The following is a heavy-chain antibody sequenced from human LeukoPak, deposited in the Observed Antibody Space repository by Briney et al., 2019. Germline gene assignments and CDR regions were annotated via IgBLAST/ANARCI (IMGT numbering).Heavy chain of an antibody. Sequence: ASVKVSCKASGGTFSSYAFSWVRQAPGQGLEWMGGIVPIFGTANYAQKFQGRVTITADESTSTAYMALSSLRSEDTAVYYCARVWFGESTYYFDYWGQGTLVTVSS. CDR3: ARVWFGESTYYFDY. CDR1: GGTFSSYA. V-gene: IGHV1-69*01. J-gene: IGHJ4*02. CDR2: IVPIFGTA. D-gene: IGHD3-10*01.